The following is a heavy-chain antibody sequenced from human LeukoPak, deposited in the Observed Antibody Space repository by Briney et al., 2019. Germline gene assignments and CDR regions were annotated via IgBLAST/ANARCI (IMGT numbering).Heavy chain of an antibody. CDR2: IYHSGST. J-gene: IGHJ2*01. V-gene: IGHV4-30-2*05. CDR3: ARDRTGTTMRYWYFDL. D-gene: IGHD1-7*01. Sequence: SETLSLTCTVSGGSISSGGYYWSWIRQPPGKGLEWIGYIYHSGSTYYNPSLKSRVTISVDTSKNQFSLKLSSVTAADTAVYYCARDRTGTTMRYWYFDLWGRGTLVTVSS. CDR1: GGSISSGGYY.